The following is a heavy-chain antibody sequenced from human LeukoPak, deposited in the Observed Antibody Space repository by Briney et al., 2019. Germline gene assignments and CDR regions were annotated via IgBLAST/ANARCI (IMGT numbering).Heavy chain of an antibody. V-gene: IGHV4-59*08. J-gene: IGHJ3*02. Sequence: SETLSLTCTVSGGSISSNYWSWIRQPPGKGLEWIGYIHYSGSTNYNPSLKSRVTIAVDTSKNQFSLKVSSVTAADTAIYYCARSGYCSSSSCHESAFDIWGQGTMVTVSS. CDR3: ARSGYCSSSSCHESAFDI. D-gene: IGHD2-2*01. CDR1: GGSISSNY. CDR2: IHYSGST.